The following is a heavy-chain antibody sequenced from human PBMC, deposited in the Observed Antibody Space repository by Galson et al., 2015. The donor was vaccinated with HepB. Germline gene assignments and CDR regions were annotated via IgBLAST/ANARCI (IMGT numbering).Heavy chain of an antibody. CDR1: GGSISSYY. D-gene: IGHD2-21*02. CDR3: ARLTPPDVVVTAIPFPDY. Sequence: ETLSLTCTVSGGSISSYYWSWIRQPPGKGLEWIGYIYYSGSTNYNPSLKSRVTISVDTSKNQFSLKLSSVTAADTAVYYCARLTPPDVVVTAIPFPDYWGQGTLVTVSS. V-gene: IGHV4-59*08. J-gene: IGHJ4*02. CDR2: IYYSGST.